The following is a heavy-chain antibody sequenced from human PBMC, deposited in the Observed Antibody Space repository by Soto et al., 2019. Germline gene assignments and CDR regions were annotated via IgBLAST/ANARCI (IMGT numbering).Heavy chain of an antibody. V-gene: IGHV2-70*01. J-gene: IGHJ5*02. CDR3: ARMGCSGQYNWLAP. CDR1: GFSLSTSGMC. D-gene: IGHD3-10*02. CDR2: IDWDDDK. Sequence: SGPTLVNPTQTLTLTCTFSGFSLSTSGMCVSWIRQPPGKALEWLALIDWDDDKYYSTSLKTRLTISKDTSKNQVVLTMTNMDPVDTATYYCARMGCSGQYNWLAPWGQGTLVTVSS.